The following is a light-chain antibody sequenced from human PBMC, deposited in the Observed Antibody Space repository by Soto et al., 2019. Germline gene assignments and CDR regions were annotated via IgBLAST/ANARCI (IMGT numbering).Light chain of an antibody. Sequence: QSALTQPPSASGSPGQSVTISCTGTSSDVGGYNYVSWYQQHPGKAPKLMIYEVNKRPSGVPDRFSGSKSGTTASLTVSGLQAEDEAEYYCSSYAGSSNLVFGGGTQLTVL. CDR2: EVN. J-gene: IGLJ2*01. CDR1: SSDVGGYNY. V-gene: IGLV2-8*01. CDR3: SSYAGSSNLV.